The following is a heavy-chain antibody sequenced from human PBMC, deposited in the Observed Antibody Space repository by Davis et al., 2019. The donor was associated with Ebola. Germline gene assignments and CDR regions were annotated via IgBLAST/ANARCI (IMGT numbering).Heavy chain of an antibody. D-gene: IGHD1-26*01. V-gene: IGHV3-30*18. CDR2: VSFDGILK. CDR1: GFTLRHHG. CDR3: AKETGVSGSNYESFFDL. Sequence: PGGSLRLSCAASGFTLRHHGMHWVRQAPGKGLEWVSVVSFDGILKHYADTVKGRFTISIDNSDNTLYLQMTSLRTEDTALYYCAKETGVSGSNYESFFDLWGQGTLVTVSS. J-gene: IGHJ4*02.